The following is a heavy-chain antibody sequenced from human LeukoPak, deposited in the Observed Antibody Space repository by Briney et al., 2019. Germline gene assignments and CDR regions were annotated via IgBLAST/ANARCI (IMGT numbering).Heavy chain of an antibody. J-gene: IGHJ4*02. Sequence: GRSLRLSCAASGFTFSGYGMHWVRQAPGKGLEWVAVISYDGSNKYYADSMKGRFTISRDNSKNTLYLQMNSLRAEDTAVYYCAKAGRRGYDYFDYWGQGTLVAVSS. CDR1: GFTFSGYG. D-gene: IGHD3-3*01. CDR3: AKAGRRGYDYFDY. CDR2: ISYDGSNK. V-gene: IGHV3-30*18.